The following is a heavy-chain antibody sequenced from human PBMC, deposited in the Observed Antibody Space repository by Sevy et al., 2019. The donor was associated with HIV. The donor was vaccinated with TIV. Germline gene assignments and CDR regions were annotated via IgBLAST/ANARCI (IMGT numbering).Heavy chain of an antibody. V-gene: IGHV3-23*01. CDR3: AKGGFTMVRGVFDY. J-gene: IGHJ4*02. CDR2: ISGSGGST. D-gene: IGHD3-10*01. CDR1: GFSFSSYT. Sequence: GGSLRLSCAASGFSFSSYTMSWVRQTPGKGLEWVSAISGSGGSTYYAASVKGRFTISRDNSKNTLYLQMNSLRAEDTAVYYCAKGGFTMVRGVFDYWGQGTLVTVSS.